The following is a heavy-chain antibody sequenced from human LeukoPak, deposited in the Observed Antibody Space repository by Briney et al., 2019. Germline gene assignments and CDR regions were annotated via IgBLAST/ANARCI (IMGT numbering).Heavy chain of an antibody. J-gene: IGHJ6*02. V-gene: IGHV4-59*01. Sequence: SETLSLTCTVSNDSISSYYWSWIRQPPGKGLEWIGCISYSGSTNYNPSLKSRFTISVDASQNQISLKLSSVTAADTAVYYCARAFVNDFWSGYPFHYGMDVWGQGTTVTVSS. CDR1: NDSISSYY. CDR2: ISYSGST. CDR3: ARAFVNDFWSGYPFHYGMDV. D-gene: IGHD3-3*01.